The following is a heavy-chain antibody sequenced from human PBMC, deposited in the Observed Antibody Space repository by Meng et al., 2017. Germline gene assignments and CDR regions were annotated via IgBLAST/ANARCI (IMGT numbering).Heavy chain of an antibody. Sequence: VQLQESGPGLVKPSGTLSLTCAVSGGSIRSSNWWSWVRQPPGKGLEWIGEIYHSGSTNYNPSLKSRVTISVDKSKNQFSLKLSSVTAADTAVHYCARMSVLLWFGELFLNWGQGTLVTVSS. V-gene: IGHV4-4*02. D-gene: IGHD3-10*01. CDR3: ARMSVLLWFGELFLN. CDR2: IYHSGST. CDR1: GGSIRSSNW. J-gene: IGHJ4*02.